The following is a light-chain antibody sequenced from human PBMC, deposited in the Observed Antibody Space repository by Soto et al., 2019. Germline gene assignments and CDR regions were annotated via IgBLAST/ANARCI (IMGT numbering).Light chain of an antibody. CDR3: ISYTSSSLYV. V-gene: IGLV1-40*01. Sequence: QSVLTQPPSVSGAPGQRVTISCTGINSDIGTRNGVHWYQQLPGRAPKLLIYGNGNRPSGVPDRFSVSKSGASASLAITGLQAEDEADYYCISYTSSSLYVFGTGTKLTVL. CDR1: NSDIGTRNG. CDR2: GNG. J-gene: IGLJ1*01.